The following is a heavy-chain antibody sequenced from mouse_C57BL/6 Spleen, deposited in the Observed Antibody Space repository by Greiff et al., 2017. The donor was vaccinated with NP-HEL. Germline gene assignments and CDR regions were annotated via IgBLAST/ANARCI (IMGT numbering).Heavy chain of an antibody. CDR1: GYTFTSYW. CDR3: ERDRGASDD. CDR2: IHPSDSDT. J-gene: IGHJ2*01. Sequence: QVQLQQPGAELVKPGASVKVSCKASGYTFTSYWMHWVKQRPGQGLEWIGRIHPSDSDTNYNQKFKGKATLTVDNASSTADRKLSSLTAEDAAVDDCERDRGASDDGGKGTTRTVYS. V-gene: IGHV1-74*01.